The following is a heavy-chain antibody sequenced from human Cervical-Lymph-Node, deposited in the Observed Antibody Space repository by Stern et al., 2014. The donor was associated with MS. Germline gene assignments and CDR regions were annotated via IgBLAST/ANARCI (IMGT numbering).Heavy chain of an antibody. V-gene: IGHV4-61*02. CDR3: ARGNYDVLTDNGGHGFDI. CDR2: SYSGGST. J-gene: IGHJ3*02. CDR1: GGSISSGNYY. D-gene: IGHD3-9*01. Sequence: QVQLQESGPGLVKPSQTLSLTCTVSGGSISSGNYYWSWIRQPAGEGLEWIGRSYSGGSTQYNPSLKSRVPLSADTSPIHLSLSVNSLTAADTAVYYCARGNYDVLTDNGGHGFDIWGQGTMVTVSS.